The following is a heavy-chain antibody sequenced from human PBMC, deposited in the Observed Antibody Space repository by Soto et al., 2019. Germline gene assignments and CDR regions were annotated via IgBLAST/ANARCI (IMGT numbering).Heavy chain of an antibody. D-gene: IGHD4-17*01. J-gene: IGHJ4*02. CDR2: MTGSGETT. CDR3: AKQVYGGNQSPFGS. Sequence: GGSLRLSCRVSGFTFSDFSINWVRQAPNKGLEWVSTMTGSGETTYYAESVKGRFTISRDNSKNTLFLHMTALRADDTAIYFCAKQVYGGNQSPFGSWGQGTLVTVSS. CDR1: GFTFSDFS. V-gene: IGHV3-23*01.